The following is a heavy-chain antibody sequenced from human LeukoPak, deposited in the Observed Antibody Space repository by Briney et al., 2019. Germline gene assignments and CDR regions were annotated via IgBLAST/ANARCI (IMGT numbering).Heavy chain of an antibody. V-gene: IGHV3-21*01. CDR3: ARGRRLVRGSNWFDP. D-gene: IGHD3-10*01. Sequence: GGSLRLSCAASGFTFSSYSMNWVRQAPGKGLEWVSSISSSSSYIYYADSVKGRFTISRDNAKNSLYLQMNSLRAEDTAVYYCARGRRLVRGSNWFDPWGQGTLVTISS. J-gene: IGHJ5*02. CDR2: ISSSSSYI. CDR1: GFTFSSYS.